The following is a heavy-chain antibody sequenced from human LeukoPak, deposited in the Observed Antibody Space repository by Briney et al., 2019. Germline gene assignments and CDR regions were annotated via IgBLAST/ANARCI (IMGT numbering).Heavy chain of an antibody. CDR3: ARDKYDFWSGYPDNWFDP. D-gene: IGHD3-3*01. J-gene: IGHJ5*02. CDR2: ISPILGIA. CDR1: GGTFSSYT. Sequence: SVKVSCKASGGTFSSYTISWVRQAPGQGLEWMGRISPILGIANYAQKFQGRVTITADKSTSTAYMELSSLRSEDTAVYCCARDKYDFWSGYPDNWFDPWGQGTLVTVS. V-gene: IGHV1-69*04.